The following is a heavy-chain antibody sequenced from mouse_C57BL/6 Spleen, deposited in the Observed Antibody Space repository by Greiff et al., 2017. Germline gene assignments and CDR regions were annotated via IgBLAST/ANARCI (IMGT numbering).Heavy chain of an antibody. CDR3: ANGDYYGSSWFSY. J-gene: IGHJ3*01. V-gene: IGHV1-69*01. CDR1: GYTFTSYW. CDR2: IDPSDSYT. Sequence: QVQLQQSGAELVMPGASVKLSCKASGYTFTSYWMHWVKQRPGQGLEWIGEIDPSDSYTNYNQKFKGKSTLTVDTSSSTAYMQLSSLTSEDSAVYYCANGDYYGSSWFSYWGQGTLVTVSA. D-gene: IGHD1-1*01.